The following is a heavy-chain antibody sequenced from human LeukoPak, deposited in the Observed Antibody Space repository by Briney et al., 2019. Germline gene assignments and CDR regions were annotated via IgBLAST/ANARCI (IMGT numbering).Heavy chain of an antibody. Sequence: PGGSLRLSCVVSGFTFSRFGMHWVRQAPGKGLEWVAVISYDGSNKYYADSVKGRFTISRDNSKNTLYLQMNSLRAEDTAVYYCARDPAYYGSGSYYYYGMDVWGQGTTVTVSS. CDR3: ARDPAYYGSGSYYYYGMDV. CDR1: GFTFSRFG. J-gene: IGHJ6*02. CDR2: ISYDGSNK. D-gene: IGHD3-10*01. V-gene: IGHV3-30*03.